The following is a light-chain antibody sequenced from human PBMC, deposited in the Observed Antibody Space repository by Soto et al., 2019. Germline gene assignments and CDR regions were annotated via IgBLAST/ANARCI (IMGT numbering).Light chain of an antibody. CDR2: GAS. CDR1: QSVDIN. CDR3: QQYKSWPPIT. J-gene: IGKJ5*01. Sequence: EIVLTQSPATLSVSPGERVTLSCRASQSVDINLAWYQQKPGQAPSLLIYGASTRATGVPDRFSGTGSGTEFTLTISSLKSEDYAVYYCQQYKSWPPITFGQGTRLEIK. V-gene: IGKV3-15*01.